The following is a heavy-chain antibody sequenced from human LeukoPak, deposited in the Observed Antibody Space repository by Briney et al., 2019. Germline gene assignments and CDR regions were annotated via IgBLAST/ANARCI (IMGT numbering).Heavy chain of an antibody. V-gene: IGHV1-8*01. D-gene: IGHD3-10*01. J-gene: IGHJ6*02. CDR3: TRGYDTGRYSYDMDV. Sequence: ASMKVSCKASGYTLNTYDINWVRQATGQGLEWMGWMNPNNGDTGYAQKFQGRVTMTRNTSISTAYMELSSLRSEDTAVYYCTRGYDTGRYSYDMDVWGQGTTVIVSS. CDR1: GYTLNTYD. CDR2: MNPNNGDT.